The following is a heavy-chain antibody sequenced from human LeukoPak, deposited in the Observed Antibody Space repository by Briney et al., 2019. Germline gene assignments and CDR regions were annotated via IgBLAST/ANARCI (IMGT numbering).Heavy chain of an antibody. J-gene: IGHJ6*02. CDR1: GYSFISYW. V-gene: IGHV5-51*01. D-gene: IGHD3-22*01. CDR3: ARHAIPSYYYDDYYYYGMDV. CDR2: IYPGDSDT. Sequence: GESLKISCKASGYSFISYWIGWVRQMPGKGLEWMGIIYPGDSDTRYSPSFQGQVSISADKSTSTAHLQWSSLKASDTAMYYCARHAIPSYYYDDYYYYGMDVWGQGTTVTVSS.